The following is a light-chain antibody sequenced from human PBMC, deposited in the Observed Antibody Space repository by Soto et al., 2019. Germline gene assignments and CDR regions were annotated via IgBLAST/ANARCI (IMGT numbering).Light chain of an antibody. CDR1: QNINNN. Sequence: EIVMTQSPAILSVSPGERATVSCRTSQNINNNLAWYQQRPGRAPKLLIYSASTRANGVPDRFSGSGSGTEFTLTISSLHSEDFAVYYCQQSTKWPWTFGQGTKVEVK. CDR3: QQSTKWPWT. CDR2: SAS. V-gene: IGKV3-15*01. J-gene: IGKJ1*01.